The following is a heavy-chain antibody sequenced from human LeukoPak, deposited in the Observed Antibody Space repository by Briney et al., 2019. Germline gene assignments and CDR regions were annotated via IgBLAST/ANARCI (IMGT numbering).Heavy chain of an antibody. J-gene: IGHJ3*02. Sequence: AXVKVSCKASGYTFTAYYMHWVRQAPGQGPEWMGWINPNSGGTDYAQKFQGRVTMTRDTSISTAYMELSSLTSDDTAVYYCARDGIYSRNFDAFDIWGQGTMVTVSS. V-gene: IGHV1-2*02. CDR2: INPNSGGT. CDR3: ARDGIYSRNFDAFDI. CDR1: GYTFTAYY. D-gene: IGHD6-13*01.